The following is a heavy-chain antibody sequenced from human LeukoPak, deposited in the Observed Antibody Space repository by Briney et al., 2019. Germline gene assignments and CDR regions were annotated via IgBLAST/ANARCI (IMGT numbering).Heavy chain of an antibody. J-gene: IGHJ4*02. CDR2: IIPIFGTA. Sequence: ASVKASCKASGGTFSSYAISWVRQAPGQGLEWMGGIIPIFGTANYAQKFQGRVTITTDESTSTAYMELSSLRSEDTAVYYCARVCSSTSCQGGFDYWGQGTLVTVSS. V-gene: IGHV1-69*05. CDR3: ARVCSSTSCQGGFDY. CDR1: GGTFSSYA. D-gene: IGHD2-2*01.